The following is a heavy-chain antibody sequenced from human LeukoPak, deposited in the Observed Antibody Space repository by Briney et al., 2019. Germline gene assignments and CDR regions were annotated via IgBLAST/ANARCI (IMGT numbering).Heavy chain of an antibody. Sequence: PSETLSLTCTVSGGSISSGGYYWSWIRQHPGKGLEWIGYIYYSGSTNYNPSLKSRVTISVDTSKNQFSLKLSSVTAADTAVYYCARGPAHYYDSSGYRRTPHFDYWGQGTLVTVSS. CDR3: ARGPAHYYDSSGYRRTPHFDY. D-gene: IGHD3-22*01. J-gene: IGHJ4*02. CDR1: GGSISSGGYY. CDR2: IYYSGST. V-gene: IGHV4-61*08.